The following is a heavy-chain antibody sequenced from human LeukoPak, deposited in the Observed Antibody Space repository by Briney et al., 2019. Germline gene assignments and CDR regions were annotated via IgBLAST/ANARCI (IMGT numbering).Heavy chain of an antibody. J-gene: IGHJ4*02. CDR3: ARYGVFGDTPRGHFDY. CDR1: GFTFNNYA. V-gene: IGHV3-23*01. CDR2: ISGSGGRT. Sequence: GGSLRLSCAASGFTFNNYAMTWVRQAPGKGLEWVSAISGSGGRTYYADSVKGRFTISRDKSKNALYLQLNSLRAEDTAVYYCARYGVFGDTPRGHFDYWGQGTPVTLSA. D-gene: IGHD3-10*02.